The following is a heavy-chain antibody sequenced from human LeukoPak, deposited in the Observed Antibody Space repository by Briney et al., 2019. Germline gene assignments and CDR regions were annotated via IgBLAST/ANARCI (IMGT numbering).Heavy chain of an antibody. CDR3: ARFHMSYYYDSSGYSYYFDY. J-gene: IGHJ4*02. Sequence: GGSLRLSCAASGFTFSSYSMNWVRQAPGKGLEWVSYISSSGSTIYYADSVKGRFTISRDNAKNSLYLQMNSLRAEDTAVYYCARFHMSYYYDSSGYSYYFDYWGQGTLVTVSS. V-gene: IGHV3-48*04. D-gene: IGHD3-22*01. CDR2: ISSSGSTI. CDR1: GFTFSSYS.